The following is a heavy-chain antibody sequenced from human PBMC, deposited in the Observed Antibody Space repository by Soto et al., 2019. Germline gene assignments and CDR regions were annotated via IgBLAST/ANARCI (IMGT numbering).Heavy chain of an antibody. CDR1: GDSISNDYY. CDR2: IFQSVNT. D-gene: IGHD7-27*01. Sequence: SETLSLTCAVSGDSISNDYYWGWIRQPPGKGLEWIGTIFQSVNTYYNPSLKSRVTISVDTSKNHFSLNLSSVTAADTAVYFCAREWGLLPYYVMNVWGHGTAVTVYS. V-gene: IGHV4-38-2*02. J-gene: IGHJ6*02. CDR3: AREWGLLPYYVMNV.